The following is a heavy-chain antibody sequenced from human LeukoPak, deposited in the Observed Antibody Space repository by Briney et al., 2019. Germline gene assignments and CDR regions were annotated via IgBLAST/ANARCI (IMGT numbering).Heavy chain of an antibody. CDR3: ATGRGYATDGSDY. Sequence: GGPLRLSCAASGFTFSSYAMSWVRQAPGKGLEWVSAISGSGGSTYYADSVKGRFTISRDNSKNTLYLQMNSLRAEDTAVYYCATGRGYATDGSDYWGQGTLVTVSS. D-gene: IGHD2-8*02. V-gene: IGHV3-23*01. CDR1: GFTFSSYA. CDR2: ISGSGGST. J-gene: IGHJ4*02.